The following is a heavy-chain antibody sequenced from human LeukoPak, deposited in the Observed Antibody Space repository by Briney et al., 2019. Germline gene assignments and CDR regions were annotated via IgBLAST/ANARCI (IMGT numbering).Heavy chain of an antibody. CDR1: GFTFSSYG. CDR3: AKGLWIFGVAADAFDI. CDR2: IRYDGSNK. Sequence: GGSLRLSCAASGFTFSSYGMHWVRQAPGKGLEWVAFIRYDGSNKYYADSVKGRFTISRDNSKNTLYLQMNSLRAEDTAVYYCAKGLWIFGVAADAFDIWGQGTMVTVSS. V-gene: IGHV3-30*02. J-gene: IGHJ3*02. D-gene: IGHD3-3*01.